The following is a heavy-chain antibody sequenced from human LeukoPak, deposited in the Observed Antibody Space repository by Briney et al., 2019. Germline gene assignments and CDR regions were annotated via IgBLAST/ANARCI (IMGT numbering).Heavy chain of an antibody. CDR1: GYTFTSYD. CDR3: ATGRGNTAMADLDY. CDR2: INAGNGNT. V-gene: IGHV1-3*01. Sequence: ASVKVSCKASGYTFTSYDIHWVRQAPGQRLEWMGWINAGNGNTKYSQKFQGRVTMTEDTSTDTAYMELSSLRSEDTAVYYCATGRGNTAMADLDYWGQGTLVTVSS. J-gene: IGHJ4*02. D-gene: IGHD5-18*01.